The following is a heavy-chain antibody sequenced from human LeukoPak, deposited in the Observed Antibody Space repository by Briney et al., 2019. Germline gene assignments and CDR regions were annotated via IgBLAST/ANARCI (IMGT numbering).Heavy chain of an antibody. V-gene: IGHV4-38-2*01. CDR3: ARGTYEGTFGGVIVELLLDY. Sequence: SETLSLTCAFSGYSISSCYYWGWIRQPPGKGLEWIGSIYHSGSTYYNPSLKSRVTISVDTSKNQFSLKLSSVTAADTAVYYCARGTYEGTFGGVIVELLLDYWGQGDLGTVSS. J-gene: IGHJ4*02. D-gene: IGHD3-16*02. CDR1: GYSISSCYY. CDR2: IYHSGST.